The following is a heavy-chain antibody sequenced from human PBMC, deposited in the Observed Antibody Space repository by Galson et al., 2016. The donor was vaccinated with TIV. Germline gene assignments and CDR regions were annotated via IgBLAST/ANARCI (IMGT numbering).Heavy chain of an antibody. V-gene: IGHV3-23*01. CDR1: GFPFGTSG. J-gene: IGHJ6*03. Sequence: SLRLSCAASGFPFGTSGMTWVRQAPGKGLEWVSSLGGGGDRTFYADSVKGRFTISRDNSKNMVFLQMNSLRPEDTAVYYCAKGPYNYYYMDVWGKGTTVTVSS. CDR3: AKGPYNYYYMDV. CDR2: LGGGGDRT.